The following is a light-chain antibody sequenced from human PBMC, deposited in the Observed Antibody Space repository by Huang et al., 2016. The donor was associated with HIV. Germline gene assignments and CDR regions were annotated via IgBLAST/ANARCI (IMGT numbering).Light chain of an antibody. CDR3: QQRFITTFT. J-gene: IGKJ5*01. CDR2: AAS. Sequence: DIQMTQSPPSLSASVGDSVTIACRASQNVNTYLNWYQQKPGQAPRLLIFAASRLRSGVPSRFSGSGAGTEFTLTISSLQLEDFATYYCQQRFITTFTFGQGTRLDIK. V-gene: IGKV1-39*01. CDR1: QNVNTY.